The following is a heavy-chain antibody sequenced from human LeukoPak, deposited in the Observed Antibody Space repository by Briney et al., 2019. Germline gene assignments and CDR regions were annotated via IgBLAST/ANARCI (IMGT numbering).Heavy chain of an antibody. CDR1: GGSFSGYY. Sequence: SETLSLTCAAYGGSFSGYYWSWIRQPPGRGLEWIGEINHSGSTNYNPSLKSRVTISVDTSTNQFSLKLSSETAPDTAGYYCASDEGGQYRHYYDSSGYYYRHYWGQGTLVTVSS. D-gene: IGHD3-22*01. CDR3: ASDEGGQYRHYYDSSGYYYRHY. CDR2: INHSGST. V-gene: IGHV4-34*01. J-gene: IGHJ4*02.